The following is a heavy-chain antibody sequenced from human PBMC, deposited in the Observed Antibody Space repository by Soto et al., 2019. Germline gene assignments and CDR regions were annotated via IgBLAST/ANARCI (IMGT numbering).Heavy chain of an antibody. V-gene: IGHV3-23*01. Sequence: PGGSLRLSCAASGFTFSSYAMSWVRQAPGKGLEWVSAISGSGGSTYYADSVKGRFTISRDNSKNTLYLQMNSLRAEDTAVYYCAKHMRGTMVRGAPPQFDPSGQATLVTVSS. CDR3: AKHMRGTMVRGAPPQFDP. CDR2: ISGSGGST. CDR1: GFTFSSYA. J-gene: IGHJ5*02. D-gene: IGHD3-10*01.